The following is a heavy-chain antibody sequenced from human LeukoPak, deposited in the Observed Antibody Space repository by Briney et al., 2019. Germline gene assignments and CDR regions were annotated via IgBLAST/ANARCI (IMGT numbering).Heavy chain of an antibody. J-gene: IGHJ4*02. CDR3: ARDIQVRHFDY. CDR1: GFTFSSYG. Sequence: GGSLRLSCAASGFTFSSYGVHWVRQAPGKGLEWVAVIWDDGSNKYYVDSVKGRFTVSRDNSKNTLYLQMNSLRAEDTAVYYCARDIQVRHFDYWGQGTLVTVSS. CDR2: IWDDGSNK. V-gene: IGHV3-33*01. D-gene: IGHD1-1*01.